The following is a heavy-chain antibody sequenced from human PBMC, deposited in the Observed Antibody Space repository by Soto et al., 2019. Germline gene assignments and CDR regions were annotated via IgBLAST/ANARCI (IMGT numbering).Heavy chain of an antibody. Sequence: SETLCLTYTVSGCYISIGGYYWSWISQHPGKGLEWIGYIYYSGSTYYNPSLKSRVTISVDTSKNQFSLKLSSVTAADTAVYYCARDRGSGTRQYNWFDPWGQGTLVTVS. CDR2: IYYSGST. CDR3: ARDRGSGTRQYNWFDP. J-gene: IGHJ5*02. V-gene: IGHV4-31*03. CDR1: GCYISIGGYY. D-gene: IGHD3-10*01.